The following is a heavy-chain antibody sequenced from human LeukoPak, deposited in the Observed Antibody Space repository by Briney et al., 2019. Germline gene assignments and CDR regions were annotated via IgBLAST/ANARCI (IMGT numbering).Heavy chain of an antibody. J-gene: IGHJ3*02. D-gene: IGHD3-22*01. Sequence: GASVKVSCKASGYTFTGYYMHWVRQAPGQGLEWMGWISAYNGNTNYAQKLQGRVTMTTDTSTSTAYMELRSLRSDDTAVYYCARLGLVDSSSARDAFDIWGQGTMVTVSS. CDR3: ARLGLVDSSSARDAFDI. V-gene: IGHV1-18*04. CDR2: ISAYNGNT. CDR1: GYTFTGYY.